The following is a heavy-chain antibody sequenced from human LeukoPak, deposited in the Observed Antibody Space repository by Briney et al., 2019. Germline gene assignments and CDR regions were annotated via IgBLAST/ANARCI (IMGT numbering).Heavy chain of an antibody. CDR3: ARAPLYMWVRLGAGYYYYMDV. CDR1: CGSISSFY. D-gene: IGHD5-12*01. V-gene: IGHV4-59*01. J-gene: IGHJ6*03. Sequence: SETLSLTCTVSCGSISSFYWSWIRQPPGKGLEWRGNNYYSGSTNYNPSHKRRVTISVDTSKNQFSLKLSSVTAADTAVYYCARAPLYMWVRLGAGYYYYMDVWGKGTPVTVSS. CDR2: NYYSGST.